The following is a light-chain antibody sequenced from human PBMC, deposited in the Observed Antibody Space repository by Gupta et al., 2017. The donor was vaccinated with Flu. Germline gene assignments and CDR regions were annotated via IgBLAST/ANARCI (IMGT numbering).Light chain of an antibody. CDR2: EVS. J-gene: IGLJ3*02. CDR3: SSYTSSSTPRV. V-gene: IGLV2-14*01. Sequence: QSALTHPASVSGSPGQPITISCPDASSHLGGYNYVSWYQQHPGKAPKLMIYEVSNRPSGVSNRFSGPKSGNTASLTISGLQAEDEADYYCSSYTSSSTPRVFGGGTKLTVL. CDR1: SSHLGGYNY.